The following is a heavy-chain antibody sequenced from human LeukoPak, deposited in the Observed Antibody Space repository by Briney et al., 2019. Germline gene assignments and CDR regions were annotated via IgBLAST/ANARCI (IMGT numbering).Heavy chain of an antibody. J-gene: IGHJ4*02. Sequence: QAGGSLRLSCAASGFIFSIYNMNWVRQAPGKGLEWVSAISGSGGSTYYADSVKGRFTISRDNSKNTLYLQMNSLRAEDTAVYYCANFCSGRTSCLWGQGTLVTVSS. CDR2: ISGSGGST. CDR3: ANFCSGRTSCL. CDR1: GFIFSIYN. V-gene: IGHV3-23*01. D-gene: IGHD2-2*01.